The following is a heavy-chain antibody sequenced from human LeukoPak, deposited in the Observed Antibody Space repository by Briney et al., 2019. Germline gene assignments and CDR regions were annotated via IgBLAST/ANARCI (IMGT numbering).Heavy chain of an antibody. CDR3: ASLGYCSGGSCYARRDY. V-gene: IGHV3-20*01. J-gene: IGHJ4*02. Sequence: PGGSLRLSCAASGFTFDDYGMSWVRQAPGKGLEWVSGINWNGGSTGYADSVKGRFTISRDNAKNSLYLQMNSLRAEDTALYHCASLGYCSGGSCYARRDYWGQGTLVTVSS. D-gene: IGHD2-15*01. CDR2: INWNGGST. CDR1: GFTFDDYG.